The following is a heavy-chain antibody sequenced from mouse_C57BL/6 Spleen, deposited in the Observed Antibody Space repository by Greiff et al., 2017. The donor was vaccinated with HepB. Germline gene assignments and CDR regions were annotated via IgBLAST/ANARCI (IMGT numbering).Heavy chain of an antibody. CDR3: ARRRGSSCYAMDY. D-gene: IGHD1-1*01. J-gene: IGHJ4*01. CDR1: GFTFSDYG. CDR2: ISSGSSTI. Sequence: EVKLVESGGGLVKPGGSLKLSCAASGFTFSDYGMHWVRQAPEKGLEWVAYISSGSSTIYYADTVKGRFTISRDNAKNTLFLQMTSLRSEDTAMYHCARRRGSSCYAMDYWGQGTSVTVSS. V-gene: IGHV5-17*01.